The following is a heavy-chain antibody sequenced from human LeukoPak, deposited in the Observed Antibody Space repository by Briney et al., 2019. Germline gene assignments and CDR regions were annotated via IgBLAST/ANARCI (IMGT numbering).Heavy chain of an antibody. CDR3: ARSELPDCSSTSCYTPLFDY. CDR2: IIPIFGTA. J-gene: IGHJ4*02. D-gene: IGHD2-2*02. V-gene: IGHV1-69*06. CDR1: GGTFSSYA. Sequence: AASVKVSCKASGGTFSSYAISWVRQAPGQGLEWMGGIIPIFGTANYAQKFQGRVTITADKSTSTAYMELSSLRSEDTAVYYCARSELPDCSSTSCYTPLFDYWGQGTLVTVSS.